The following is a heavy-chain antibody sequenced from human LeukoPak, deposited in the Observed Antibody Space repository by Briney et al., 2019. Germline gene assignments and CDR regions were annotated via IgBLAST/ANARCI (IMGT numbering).Heavy chain of an antibody. D-gene: IGHD3-10*01. CDR1: GFTFSTYG. CDR2: VSYDGSSI. Sequence: PGGSLRLSCAASGFTFSTYGMHWVRQAPGKGLEWVAVVSYDGSSIYYADSVKGRFTISRDNSKNTLYLQMNSLRAEDTAVYYCAKDGPPVRGVIGWFDPWGQGTLVTVSS. V-gene: IGHV3-30*18. J-gene: IGHJ5*02. CDR3: AKDGPPVRGVIGWFDP.